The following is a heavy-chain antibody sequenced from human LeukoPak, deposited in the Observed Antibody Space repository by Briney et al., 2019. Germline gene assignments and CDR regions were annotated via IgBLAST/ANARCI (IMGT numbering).Heavy chain of an antibody. Sequence: SETLSLTCTVSGGSISSSSYYWGWIRQPPGKGLEWIGSIYYSGNAYSNPSLKSRVTISVDTSKKQFSLKLSSVTAADTAVYYCARSPGGWYPDNWGQGTLVTVSS. D-gene: IGHD6-19*01. CDR3: ARSPGGWYPDN. J-gene: IGHJ4*02. V-gene: IGHV4-39*01. CDR1: GGSISSSSYY. CDR2: IYYSGNA.